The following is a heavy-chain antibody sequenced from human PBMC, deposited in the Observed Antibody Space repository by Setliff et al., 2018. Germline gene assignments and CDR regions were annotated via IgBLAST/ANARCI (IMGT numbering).Heavy chain of an antibody. V-gene: IGHV4-59*04. CDR1: GGSISSHY. CDR2: IYYSGST. Sequence: SETLSLTCTVSGGSISSHYWSWIRQPPGKGLEWIGSIYYSGSTYYNPSLKSRVTISVDTSKNQFSLKLSSVTAADTAVYYCARKRFYYYYYYMDVWGKGTTVTVSS. CDR3: ARKRFYYYYYYMDV. J-gene: IGHJ6*03.